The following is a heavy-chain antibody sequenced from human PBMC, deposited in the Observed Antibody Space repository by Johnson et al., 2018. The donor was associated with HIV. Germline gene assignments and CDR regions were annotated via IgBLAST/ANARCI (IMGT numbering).Heavy chain of an antibody. Sequence: QVQLVESGGGVVQPGGSLRLSCAASGFTFSSYGMHWVRQASGKGLEWVTFIRYDGSNKYYADSVKGRFTISRDNSKNTLYLQMSSLRAEDTAVYYCAKDLVVTAPGAFDIWGQGTMVTVSS. D-gene: IGHD2-21*02. CDR1: GFTFSSYG. CDR3: AKDLVVTAPGAFDI. J-gene: IGHJ3*02. V-gene: IGHV3-30*02. CDR2: IRYDGSNK.